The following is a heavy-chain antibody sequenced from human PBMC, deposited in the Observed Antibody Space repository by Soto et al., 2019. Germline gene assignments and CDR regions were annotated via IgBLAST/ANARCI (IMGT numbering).Heavy chain of an antibody. V-gene: IGHV1-69*06. CDR2: IIPIFGTA. CDR3: ANERGEDDYVWGINRY. CDR1: GGTFSSYA. D-gene: IGHD3-16*01. J-gene: IGHJ4*02. Sequence: QVQLVQSGAEVKKPGSSVKVSCKASGGTFSSYAISWVRQAPGQGLEWMGGIIPIFGTANYAQKFQGRVTSTADKSTSTAYMELSSLRSEDTAVYYCANERGEDDYVWGINRYWGQGTLVTVSS.